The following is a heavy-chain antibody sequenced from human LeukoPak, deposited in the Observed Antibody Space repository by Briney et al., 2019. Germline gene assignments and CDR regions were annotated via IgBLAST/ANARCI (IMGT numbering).Heavy chain of an antibody. V-gene: IGHV4-34*01. Sequence: SETLSLTCAVYGGSFSGYYWSWIRQPPGKGLEWIGEINHSGSTNYNPSLKSRVTISVDKSKNQFSLKLSSVTAADTAVYYCASGLEGLWFDPWGQGTLVTVSS. CDR1: GGSFSGYY. J-gene: IGHJ5*02. D-gene: IGHD6-6*01. CDR2: INHSGST. CDR3: ASGLEGLWFDP.